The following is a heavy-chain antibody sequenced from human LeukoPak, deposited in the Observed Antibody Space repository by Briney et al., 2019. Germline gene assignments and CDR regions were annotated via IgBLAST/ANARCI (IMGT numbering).Heavy chain of an antibody. CDR3: ARAQKYYDYVWGGYRSAYFDY. J-gene: IGHJ4*01. Sequence: RASETLSLTCTVSGGSTSSGHYYWSWIRHPPGKGLEWIGYTYYPRSTYYNPSLKSGVDLSVDTSKNQFSLKLRSVTAADTAVYYCARAQKYYDYVWGGYRSAYFDYWGHGTLVTVSP. CDR1: GGSTSSGHYY. D-gene: IGHD3-16*02. V-gene: IGHV4-30-4*08. CDR2: TYYPRST.